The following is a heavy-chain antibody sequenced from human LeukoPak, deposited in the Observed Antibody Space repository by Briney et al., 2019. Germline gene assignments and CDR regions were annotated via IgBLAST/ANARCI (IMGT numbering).Heavy chain of an antibody. J-gene: IGHJ2*01. CDR2: IYSGGRT. CDR3: ARAIVYWFFDL. D-gene: IGHD3-22*01. Sequence: GGSLRLSCAASRFTVSTNYMSWVRQAPGKGLEWVSVIYSGGRTYYTDSVKGRFTISRDNSKNTLYLQMNSLRAEDTALYYCARAIVYWFFDLWGRGTLVTVSS. CDR1: RFTVSTNY. V-gene: IGHV3-53*01.